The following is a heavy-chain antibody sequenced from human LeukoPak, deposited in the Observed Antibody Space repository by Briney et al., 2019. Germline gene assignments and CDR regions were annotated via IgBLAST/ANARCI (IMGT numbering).Heavy chain of an antibody. D-gene: IGHD6-13*01. CDR3: ARGEPQRRSGWYGMEGDY. Sequence: ASVKVSCKASGYTFTDNYMHWVRQAPGQGLEWMGIINPSGGTTSYAQKFQGRVTMTRDTSTSTVYMELSSLRSEDTAVYYCARGEPQRRSGWYGMEGDYWGQGTLVTVSS. V-gene: IGHV1-46*01. CDR1: GYTFTDNY. J-gene: IGHJ4*02. CDR2: INPSGGTT.